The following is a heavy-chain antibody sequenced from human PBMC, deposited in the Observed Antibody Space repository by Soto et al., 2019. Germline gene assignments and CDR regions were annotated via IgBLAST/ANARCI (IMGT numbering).Heavy chain of an antibody. CDR1: GGSISSYY. D-gene: IGHD3-10*01. CDR3: ARGQFGELLYPNWFAP. CDR2: IYYSGST. V-gene: IGHV4-59*01. J-gene: IGHJ5*02. Sequence: SETLSLTCPVSGGSISSYYWSWIRQPPGKGLEWIGYIYYSGSTNYNPSLKSRVTISVDTSKNQFSLKLSSVTAADTAVYYCARGQFGELLYPNWFAPGGQETRVTVSS.